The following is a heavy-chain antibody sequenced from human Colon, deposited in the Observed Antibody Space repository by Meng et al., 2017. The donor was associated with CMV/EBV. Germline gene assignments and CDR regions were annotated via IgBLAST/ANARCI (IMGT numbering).Heavy chain of an antibody. CDR2: VYYSGAT. Sequence: SCTVSGASVNTDNYYWSWIRQPPGKGLEFIGYVYYSGATNYNPFFKSRVAISVDTSKNQFSLKLTSVTAADTAVYYCTRGNTALWDSDSWGQGTLVTVSS. D-gene: IGHD3-10*01. V-gene: IGHV4-61*01. CDR3: TRGNTALWDSDS. J-gene: IGHJ4*02. CDR1: GASVNTDNYY.